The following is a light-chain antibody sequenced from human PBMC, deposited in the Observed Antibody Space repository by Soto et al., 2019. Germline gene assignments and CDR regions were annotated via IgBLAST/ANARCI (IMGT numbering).Light chain of an antibody. CDR2: DAS. Sequence: DIQMTQSPSTLSGSVGDRVTITCRASQTTSSWLAWYQQKPGKAPNLLIYDASSLRSGVPSRFSGRGSGTEFTLTISSLQPDDFATYYCQQFQSFSRTFGQGTKVDIK. J-gene: IGKJ1*01. CDR1: QTTSSW. CDR3: QQFQSFSRT. V-gene: IGKV1-5*01.